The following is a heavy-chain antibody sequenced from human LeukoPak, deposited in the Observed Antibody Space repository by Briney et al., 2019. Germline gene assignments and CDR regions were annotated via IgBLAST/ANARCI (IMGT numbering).Heavy chain of an antibody. CDR3: AKDLSPMVGAKIFDC. D-gene: IGHD1-26*01. CDR2: IRYDGTNK. J-gene: IGHJ4*02. Sequence: PGGSLRLSCAASGFTFSNYGMHWVRQAPGKGLEWVAFIRYDGTNKYYADSVKGRFTISRDNSKNTLYLQMNSLRAEDTAVYSCAKDLSPMVGAKIFDCWGQGTLVTVSS. V-gene: IGHV3-30*02. CDR1: GFTFSNYG.